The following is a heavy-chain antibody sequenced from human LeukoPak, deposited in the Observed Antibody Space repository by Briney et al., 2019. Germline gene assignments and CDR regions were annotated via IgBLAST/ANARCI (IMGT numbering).Heavy chain of an antibody. CDR2: ISTSGST. J-gene: IGHJ6*03. V-gene: IGHV4-4*07. Sequence: SETLSLTCSVSGGSVSGYYWGWIRQPAGKGPEWIGRISTSGSTNYNPSLKSRVTISLDNSKNQFSLTLTSVTAADTAIYFCARTVFGSTSPTRYYYYMDVWGKGATVTVSS. CDR1: GGSVSGYY. D-gene: IGHD2-2*01. CDR3: ARTVFGSTSPTRYYYYMDV.